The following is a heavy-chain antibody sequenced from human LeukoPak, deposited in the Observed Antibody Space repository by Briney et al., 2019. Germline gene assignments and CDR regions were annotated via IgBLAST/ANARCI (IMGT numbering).Heavy chain of an antibody. CDR2: INHSGST. D-gene: IGHD4-17*01. J-gene: IGHJ4*02. CDR3: ARGRKDYGDYAIDY. Sequence: IPSETLSLTCAVYGGSFSGYYWSWIRQPPGKGLEWIGEINHSGSTNYNPSLKSRVTISVVTSKNQFSLKLSSVTAADTAVYYCARGRKDYGDYAIDYWGQGTLVTVSS. CDR1: GGSFSGYY. V-gene: IGHV4-34*01.